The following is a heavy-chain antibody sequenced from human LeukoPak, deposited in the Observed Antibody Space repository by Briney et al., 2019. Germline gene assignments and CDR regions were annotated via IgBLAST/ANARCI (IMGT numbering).Heavy chain of an antibody. CDR3: ASSSSWYRYFDS. Sequence: SETLSLTCTVSGGSISSYYWSWIRQPPGKGLEWIGYIYHSGSTSYNPSLRGRVTISGDTSKNQFSLKLNSVTTADTAVYYCASSSSWYRYFDSWGQGTLVTVSS. CDR1: GGSISSYY. CDR2: IYHSGST. J-gene: IGHJ4*02. V-gene: IGHV4-59*01. D-gene: IGHD6-13*01.